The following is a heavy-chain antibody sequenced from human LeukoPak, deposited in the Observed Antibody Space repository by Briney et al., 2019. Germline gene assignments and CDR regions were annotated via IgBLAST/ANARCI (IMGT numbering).Heavy chain of an antibody. D-gene: IGHD3-16*01. J-gene: IGHJ5*02. V-gene: IGHV5-51*01. CDR2: IYPGDSDT. CDR3: ARLGDGVEFTGWFDP. CDR1: GYSFTSYW. Sequence: GESLKISCKGSGYSFTSYWIGWVRQMPGKGLEWMRIIYPGDSDTRYSPSFQGQVTISADKSISTAYLQWSSLKASDTAMYYCARLGDGVEFTGWFDPWGQGTLVTVSS.